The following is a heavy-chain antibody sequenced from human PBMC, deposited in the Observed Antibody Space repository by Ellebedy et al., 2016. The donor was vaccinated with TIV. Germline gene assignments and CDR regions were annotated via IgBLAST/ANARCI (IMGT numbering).Heavy chain of an antibody. D-gene: IGHD6-6*01. Sequence: GESLKISCSASGISLSRHAMHWVRQAPGKGLEWVAVFSYDGSNTDYADSVKGRFTISRDISNDTVYLHMSSLRSEDTAVFFCASYSSSYYFDYWGRGTPVIVSS. V-gene: IGHV3-30-3*01. J-gene: IGHJ4*02. CDR1: GISLSRHA. CDR2: FSYDGSNT. CDR3: ASYSSSYYFDY.